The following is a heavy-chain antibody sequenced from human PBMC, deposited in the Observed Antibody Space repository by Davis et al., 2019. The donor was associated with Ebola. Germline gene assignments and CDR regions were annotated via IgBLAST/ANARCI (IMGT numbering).Heavy chain of an antibody. CDR2: IYPGDSDT. CDR1: GCSFTSYW. V-gene: IGHV5-51*01. J-gene: IGHJ4*02. Sequence: GESLKISCKGSGCSFTSYWIGWVRQLPGKGLEWMGIIYPGDSDTRYSPSFQGQVTISADKSISTAYLQWSSLKASDTAMYYCARTGIASYGGNSGFDYWGQGTLVTVSS. CDR3: ARTGIASYGGNSGFDY. D-gene: IGHD4-23*01.